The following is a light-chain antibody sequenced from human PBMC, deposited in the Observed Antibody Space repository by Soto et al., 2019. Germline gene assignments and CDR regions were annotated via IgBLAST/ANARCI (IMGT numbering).Light chain of an antibody. CDR2: EVR. V-gene: IGLV2-14*01. Sequence: QSVLTQPASVSGSRGQSITVSCTGTSSDVGGYNYVSWYQQHPGKVPKLMIYEVRNRPSGVSHRFSGSKPGNTASLTISALQAEDAADYYRNSYASSRTSAFGTGTKVTVL. CDR1: SSDVGGYNY. J-gene: IGLJ1*01. CDR3: NSYASSRTSA.